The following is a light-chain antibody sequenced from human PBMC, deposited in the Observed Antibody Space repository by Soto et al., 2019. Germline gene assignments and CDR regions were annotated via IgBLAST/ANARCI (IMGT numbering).Light chain of an antibody. CDR1: SSDVGSYNL. J-gene: IGLJ2*01. Sequence: QSALTQPASVSGSPGQSITISCTGTSSDVGSYNLVSWYQQHPGKAPKLMIYEGSKRPSGVSNRFSGSKSGNTASLTISGLQVEYEADYYCCSYAGSSTYVLFGGGTKVTVL. V-gene: IGLV2-23*01. CDR3: CSYAGSSTYVL. CDR2: EGS.